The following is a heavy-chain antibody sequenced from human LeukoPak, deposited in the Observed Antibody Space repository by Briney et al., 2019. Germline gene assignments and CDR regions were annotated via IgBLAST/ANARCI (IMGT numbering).Heavy chain of an antibody. Sequence: SGPTLVKPTQTLTLTCTFSGFSLRTSGVGVGWIRQSPGKALEWLALIYWNDDKRYSPSLKSRLTITKDTSKKQVVLTMTNMDPVDTATYTCARRGSSSSFDYWGQGTLVTVSS. CDR2: IYWNDDK. V-gene: IGHV2-5*01. D-gene: IGHD6-6*01. CDR1: GFSLRTSGVG. J-gene: IGHJ4*02. CDR3: ARRGSSSSFDY.